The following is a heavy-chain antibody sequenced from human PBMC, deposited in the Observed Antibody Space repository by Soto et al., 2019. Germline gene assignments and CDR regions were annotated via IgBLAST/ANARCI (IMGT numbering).Heavy chain of an antibody. D-gene: IGHD3-10*01. V-gene: IGHV3-23*01. Sequence: EVQLLESGGGLVQPGGSLRLSCAVSGFTFSSYAMSWVRQAPGKGLEWVSAISGSGGSTYYADSVKGRFTISRDNSKNTLYLQMNSLRAEDTAVYYRAKHGSGSPRLGYFDYWGQGTLVTVSS. CDR2: ISGSGGST. J-gene: IGHJ4*02. CDR3: AKHGSGSPRLGYFDY. CDR1: GFTFSSYA.